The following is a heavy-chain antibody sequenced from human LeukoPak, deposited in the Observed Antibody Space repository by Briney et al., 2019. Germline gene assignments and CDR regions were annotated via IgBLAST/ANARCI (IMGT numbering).Heavy chain of an antibody. J-gene: IGHJ4*02. Sequence: AGGSLRLSCAASGFTFSSYEMNWVRQAPGKGLEWVSYISSSGSTIYYADSVKGRLTVSRDNSKNTLFLQMNSLRAEDTALYYCAKDWQRPDHCGGDCLDYWGQGTLVTVSS. CDR3: AKDWQRPDHCGGDCLDY. CDR2: ISSSGSTI. V-gene: IGHV3-48*03. CDR1: GFTFSSYE. D-gene: IGHD2-21*02.